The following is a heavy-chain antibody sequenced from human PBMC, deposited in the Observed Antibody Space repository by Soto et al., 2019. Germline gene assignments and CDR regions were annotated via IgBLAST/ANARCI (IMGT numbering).Heavy chain of an antibody. CDR1: GFTVCNNY. CDR2: IYSTGTT. Sequence: EVQLVESGGGLIQPGGSLKLSCAASGFTVCNNYMSWVRQAPGKGLEWVSLIYSTGTTRYTDSVKGGFTVSRDNAKDTLYLQMNSLRAEDTAVYYCAKDGRGAGSHYNSFGYWGQGTLVTVSS. V-gene: IGHV3-53*01. D-gene: IGHD3-10*01. J-gene: IGHJ4*02. CDR3: AKDGRGAGSHYNSFGY.